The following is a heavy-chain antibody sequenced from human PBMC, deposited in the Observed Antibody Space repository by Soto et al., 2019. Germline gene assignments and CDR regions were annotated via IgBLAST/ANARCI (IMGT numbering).Heavy chain of an antibody. V-gene: IGHV3-23*01. Sequence: EMHLLESGGGLVQAGGSLRLSCAASGFTVSSYDLNWVLQAPGKGLEWVSGIIASTYYADSVKGRFTISRDPSKNTQYLQMNSLKAEHTAISFCAIRMYSTRWYYLDYWGEGTLVTFSS. CDR1: GFTVSSYD. CDR2: IIAST. J-gene: IGHJ4*02. CDR3: AIRMYSTRWYYLDY. D-gene: IGHD6-13*01.